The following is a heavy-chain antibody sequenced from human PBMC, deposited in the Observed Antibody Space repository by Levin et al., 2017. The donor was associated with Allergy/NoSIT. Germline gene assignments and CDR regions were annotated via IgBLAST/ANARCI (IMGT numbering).Heavy chain of an antibody. CDR2: ISYGGSSD. D-gene: IGHD2-15*01. Sequence: GGSLRLSCAASGFTFRSYGMHWVRQAPGKGLEWVTSISYGGSSDYYADSVKGRFSISRDNSENTLYLQMSSLRPEDTAVYYCATDRCSGGACSPDYWGQGNLVTVSS. V-gene: IGHV3-30*03. J-gene: IGHJ4*02. CDR1: GFTFRSYG. CDR3: ATDRCSGGACSPDY.